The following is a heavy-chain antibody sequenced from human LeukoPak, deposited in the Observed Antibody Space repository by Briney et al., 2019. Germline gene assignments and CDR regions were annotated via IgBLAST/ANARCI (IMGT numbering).Heavy chain of an antibody. Sequence: SVKVSCKASGGTFSSYAISWVRQAPGQGIEWMGGIIPIFGTANYAQKFQGRVTITAGESTSTDYMELSSLRSEDTAVYYCARWGTLLPDHNWFDPWGQGTLVTVSS. CDR2: IIPIFGTA. D-gene: IGHD1-1*01. CDR3: ARWGTLLPDHNWFDP. V-gene: IGHV1-69*13. J-gene: IGHJ5*02. CDR1: GGTFSSYA.